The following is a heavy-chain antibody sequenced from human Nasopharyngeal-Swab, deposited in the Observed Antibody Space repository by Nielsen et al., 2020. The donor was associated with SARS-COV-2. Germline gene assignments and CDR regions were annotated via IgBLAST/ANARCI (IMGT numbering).Heavy chain of an antibody. V-gene: IGHV3-33*01. Sequence: GGFLRLSCAASGFTFSSYGMHWARQAPGKGLEWVAVIWNDGSNNYYADSVKARFTIPRDNSKNTLYLQMNSLRAEDTAVYYCARNYYDSSGYYLGSPDYWGQGTLVTVSS. CDR1: GFTFSSYG. J-gene: IGHJ4*02. D-gene: IGHD3-22*01. CDR3: ARNYYDSSGYYLGSPDY. CDR2: IWNDGSNN.